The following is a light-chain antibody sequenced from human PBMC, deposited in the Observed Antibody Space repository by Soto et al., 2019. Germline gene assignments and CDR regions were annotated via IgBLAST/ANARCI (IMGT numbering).Light chain of an antibody. J-gene: IGKJ2*01. Sequence: DIQMTQSPSSLSASVGDRVTITCRASQSISSYLNWYQQKPGKAPKLLIYAASSLQSGFPSRFSGSGSGTDFTLTISSLQPEDFATYYCQQRYSTPYTFGQGTKLEIK. CDR3: QQRYSTPYT. CDR1: QSISSY. CDR2: AAS. V-gene: IGKV1-39*01.